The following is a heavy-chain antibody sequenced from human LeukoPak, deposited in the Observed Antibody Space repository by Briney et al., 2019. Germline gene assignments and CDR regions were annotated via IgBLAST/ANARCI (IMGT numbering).Heavy chain of an antibody. CDR1: GFTFDDYA. Sequence: PGRSLRLSCAASGFTFDDYAMHWVRQAPGKGLEWVSGIGWNSGSIGYADSVKGRFTISRDNAKNSLYLQMNSLRAEDTALYYCAKDPRYDILTGFIYYFDYWGQGTLVTVSS. CDR3: AKDPRYDILTGFIYYFDY. D-gene: IGHD3-9*01. V-gene: IGHV3-9*01. J-gene: IGHJ4*02. CDR2: IGWNSGSI.